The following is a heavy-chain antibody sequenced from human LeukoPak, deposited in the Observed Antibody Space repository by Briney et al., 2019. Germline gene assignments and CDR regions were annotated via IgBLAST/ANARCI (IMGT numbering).Heavy chain of an antibody. CDR1: GFTFDDYA. CDR2: ISGDGGST. J-gene: IGHJ4*02. D-gene: IGHD3-22*01. CDR3: AKDNMDYYDSSGSNDY. Sequence: PGGSLRLSCAPSGFTFDDYAMHWVRQAPGKGLEWVSLISGDGGSTYYADSVKGRFTISRDNSKNSLYLQMNSLRTEDTALYYCAKDNMDYYDSSGSNDYWGQGTLVTVSS. V-gene: IGHV3-43*02.